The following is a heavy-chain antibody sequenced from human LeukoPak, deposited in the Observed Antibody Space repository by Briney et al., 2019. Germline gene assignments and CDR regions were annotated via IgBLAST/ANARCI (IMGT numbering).Heavy chain of an antibody. D-gene: IGHD1-20*01. Sequence: ASVKVSCKASGYTFTGYYMHWVRQAPGQGLEWMGWINPNSGGTNYAQKFQGRVTVTRDMSISTAYMELSRLRSDDTAVYYCARSITGTDLKDYWGQGTLVTVSS. J-gene: IGHJ4*02. CDR2: INPNSGGT. V-gene: IGHV1-2*02. CDR3: ARSITGTDLKDY. CDR1: GYTFTGYY.